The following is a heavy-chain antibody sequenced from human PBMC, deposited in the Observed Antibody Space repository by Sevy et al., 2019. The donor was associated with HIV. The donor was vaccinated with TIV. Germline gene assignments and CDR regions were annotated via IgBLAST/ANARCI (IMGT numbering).Heavy chain of an antibody. J-gene: IGHJ3*02. CDR1: GFTFSSYG. Sequence: GGSLRLSCAASGFTFSSYGMHWVRQAPGKGLEWVAVISYDGSNKYYGDSGKGRFTIPRDNSKNTLYLQMNSLRAEDTAVYYCAKWSMGGARWLQLGAFDIWGQGTMVTVSS. CDR2: ISYDGSNK. D-gene: IGHD5-12*01. CDR3: AKWSMGGARWLQLGAFDI. V-gene: IGHV3-30*18.